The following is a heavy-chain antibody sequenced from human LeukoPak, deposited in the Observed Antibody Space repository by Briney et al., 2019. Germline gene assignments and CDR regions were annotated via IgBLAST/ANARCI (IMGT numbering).Heavy chain of an antibody. CDR1: GGSISSYY. CDR3: AGSGITIFGVVIAQYGMDV. J-gene: IGHJ6*02. Sequence: SETLSLTCTVSGGSISSYYWSWIRQPPGKGLEWIGYIYYSGSTNYNPSLKSRVTISVDTSKNQFSLKLSSVTAADTAVYYCAGSGITIFGVVIAQYGMDVWGQGTTVTVSS. V-gene: IGHV4-59*01. CDR2: IYYSGST. D-gene: IGHD3-3*01.